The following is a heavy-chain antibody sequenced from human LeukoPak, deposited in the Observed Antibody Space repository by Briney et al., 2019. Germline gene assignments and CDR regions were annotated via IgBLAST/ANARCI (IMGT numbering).Heavy chain of an antibody. V-gene: IGHV3-7*01. CDR1: GFTFSSYW. Sequence: GGSLRLSCAASGFTFSSYWMSWVRQAPGKGLEWVANIKQDGSEKYYVDSVKGRFTISRDNAKNSLYLQMNSRRAEDTAVYYCASASSGWYGAYWGQGTLVTVSS. D-gene: IGHD6-19*01. CDR3: ASASSGWYGAY. CDR2: IKQDGSEK. J-gene: IGHJ4*02.